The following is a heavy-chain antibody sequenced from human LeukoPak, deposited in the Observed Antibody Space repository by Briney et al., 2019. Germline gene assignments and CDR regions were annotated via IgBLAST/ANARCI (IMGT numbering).Heavy chain of an antibody. Sequence: GASVKVSCKASGYTFTGYCMHWVRQAPGQGLEWMGWINPNSGGTNYAQKFQGRVTMTRDTSISTAYMELSRLRYDDTAVYYCARDLYYDSNGYHLGYWGQGTLVTVSS. V-gene: IGHV1-2*02. D-gene: IGHD3-22*01. CDR2: INPNSGGT. CDR1: GYTFTGYC. CDR3: ARDLYYDSNGYHLGY. J-gene: IGHJ4*02.